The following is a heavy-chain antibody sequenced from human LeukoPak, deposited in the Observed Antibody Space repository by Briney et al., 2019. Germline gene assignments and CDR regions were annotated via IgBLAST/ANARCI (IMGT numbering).Heavy chain of an antibody. Sequence: GGSLTLSCAPSGFTLSSLGTYWVRQAPGRGVEWVAFIRYDGSNKYYADSVKGPFTISRDNSKNTLYLQMNSLRAEDTAVYYCAKVTIVVPHNWFDPWGQGTLVTVSS. D-gene: IGHD2-2*01. CDR2: IRYDGSNK. CDR3: AKVTIVVPHNWFDP. V-gene: IGHV3-30*02. CDR1: GFTLSSLG. J-gene: IGHJ5*02.